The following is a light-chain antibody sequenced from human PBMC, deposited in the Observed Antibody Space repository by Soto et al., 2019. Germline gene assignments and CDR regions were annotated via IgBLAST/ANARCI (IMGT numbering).Light chain of an antibody. Sequence: DIEMTQSPSTLSSSAGDRATITCRASQSISSCLAWYQQKPGQAPKLLIYDASNLESGVPSRFSGSGSGTEFTLTISSLQPDDFATYYCQQYNSYSWTFGQGTKVEIK. CDR2: DAS. CDR1: QSISSC. CDR3: QQYNSYSWT. J-gene: IGKJ1*01. V-gene: IGKV1-5*01.